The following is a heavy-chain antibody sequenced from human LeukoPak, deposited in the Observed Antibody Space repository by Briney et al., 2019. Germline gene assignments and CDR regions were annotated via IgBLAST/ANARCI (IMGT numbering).Heavy chain of an antibody. Sequence: GGSLRLSCAASGFTFSNYAMNWVRQAPGKGLEWVSAISGSGGNYADSVKGRFTISRDNSKNTLYLQMNSLRAEDTAVYYCARDVPYYYESSGYYSLGFDIWGQGTMVTVSS. D-gene: IGHD3-22*01. J-gene: IGHJ3*02. V-gene: IGHV3-23*01. CDR3: ARDVPYYYESSGYYSLGFDI. CDR2: ISGSGG. CDR1: GFTFSNYA.